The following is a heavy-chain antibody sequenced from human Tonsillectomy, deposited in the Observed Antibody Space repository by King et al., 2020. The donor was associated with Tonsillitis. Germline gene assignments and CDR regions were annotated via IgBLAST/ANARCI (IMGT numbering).Heavy chain of an antibody. V-gene: IGHV1-3*01. J-gene: IGHJ5*02. Sequence: QLVQSGSEVKKPGASVKVSCKASGNTFIRYAMHWVRQAPGERLEWMGWINAGNGNTKYSEKFQGRVTITRDTAASTAYMEVSSLRSEDTAVYYCARGDFYGDYRSWGQGTLVTVSS. CDR3: ARGDFYGDYRS. CDR1: GNTFIRYA. D-gene: IGHD4-17*01. CDR2: INAGNGNT.